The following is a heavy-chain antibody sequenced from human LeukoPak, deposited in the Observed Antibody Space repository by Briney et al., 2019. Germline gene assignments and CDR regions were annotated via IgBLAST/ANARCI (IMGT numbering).Heavy chain of an antibody. CDR1: GGSISSADFY. CDR2: IYYSGSA. J-gene: IGHJ4*01. V-gene: IGHV4-31*11. CDR3: ARESDFFDY. Sequence: SQRLSLTCAVSGGSISSADFYWSWIRQHPGKGLEWIGFIYYSGSAYYNPSLKSRVSISIDTSKNQFSLTLNSVTAADTAVYYCARESDFFDYWGHGILVTVSS.